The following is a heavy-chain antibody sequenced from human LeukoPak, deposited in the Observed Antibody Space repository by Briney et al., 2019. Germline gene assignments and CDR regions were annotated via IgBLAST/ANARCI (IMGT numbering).Heavy chain of an antibody. CDR2: IYPSGST. J-gene: IGHJ5*02. CDR1: GGSISSYY. D-gene: IGHD2-15*01. V-gene: IGHV4-4*07. Sequence: PSETLSLTCTVSGGSISSYYCSWIRQPAGKGLEWIGRIYPSGSTSYSPSLKSRVTMSVDTSKNQFSLKLSSVTAADTAVYYCARDSQYSRHRFDPWGQGTLVAVSS. CDR3: ARDSQYSRHRFDP.